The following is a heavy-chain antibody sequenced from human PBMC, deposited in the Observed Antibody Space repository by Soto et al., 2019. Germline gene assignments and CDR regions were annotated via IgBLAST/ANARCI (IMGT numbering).Heavy chain of an antibody. V-gene: IGHV4-61*01. CDR2: IYYSGST. Sequence: PSETLSPPGTVSGSSVGGGSHYWRWHKHSPGERREWIGFIYYSGSTNYNPSLKSRVTISVDTSKNQCSLKVSSVTAADTAVYFCTRDQLGYSSSQFFDQWGQGTM. D-gene: IGHD6-6*01. CDR1: GSSVGGGSHY. CDR3: TRDQLGYSSSQFFDQ. J-gene: IGHJ4*02.